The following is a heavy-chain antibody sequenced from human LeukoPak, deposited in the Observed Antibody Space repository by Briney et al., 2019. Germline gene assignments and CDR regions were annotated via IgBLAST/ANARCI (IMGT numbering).Heavy chain of an antibody. CDR3: ARHPGGDY. V-gene: IGHV5-51*01. CDR2: IYSGDSDT. Sequence: GESLKISCTGSGNSFTSHWIGWVRQMPGKGLEWMGIIYSGDSDTRYSTSFQGQVTTSPDKSTSTAYLQWSSLRASDTAMYYCARHPGGDYWGQGTLVTVSS. CDR1: GNSFTSHW. J-gene: IGHJ4*02. D-gene: IGHD3-10*01.